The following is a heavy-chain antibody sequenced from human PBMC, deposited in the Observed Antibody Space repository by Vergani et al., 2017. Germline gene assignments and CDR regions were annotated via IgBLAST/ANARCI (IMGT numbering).Heavy chain of an antibody. D-gene: IGHD2-21*02. V-gene: IGHV3-30*03. CDR2: ISYDGSNK. Sequence: QVQLVESGGGVVQPGRSLRLSCAASGFTFSSYGMHWVRQAPGKGLEWVAVISYDGSNKYYADSVKGRFTISRDNSKNTVYLQMNSLRAADTAVYYCARHLVVVTAMETFDYWGQGTLVTVSS. J-gene: IGHJ4*02. CDR1: GFTFSSYG. CDR3: ARHLVVVTAMETFDY.